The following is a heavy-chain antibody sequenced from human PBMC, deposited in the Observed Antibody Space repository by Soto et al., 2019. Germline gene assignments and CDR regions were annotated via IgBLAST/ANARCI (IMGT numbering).Heavy chain of an antibody. D-gene: IGHD4-17*01. V-gene: IGHV3-15*01. Sequence: EVQLVESGGDLVKPGGCLRLSCVASGLTFTNAWMSWVRQAPGKGLEWVGRIKNKVDGGTADYAASVRGRFTISRDDSKNTLFLQMNSLETEDTAIYYCTTDPGDYEDFWGQGTLVTVSS. CDR3: TTDPGDYEDF. CDR1: GLTFTNAW. J-gene: IGHJ4*02. CDR2: IKNKVDGGTA.